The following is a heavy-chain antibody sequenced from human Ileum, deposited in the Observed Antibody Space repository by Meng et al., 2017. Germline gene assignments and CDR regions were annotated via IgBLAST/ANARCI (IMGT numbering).Heavy chain of an antibody. V-gene: IGHV4-39*07. J-gene: IGHJ5*02. D-gene: IGHD3-9*01. CDR1: VGSISITTTFYS. CDR3: ARQPTGYPNWFDP. Sequence: SGPRRVNPRDTISFHFSVSVGSISITTTFYSWGGIRQPPGKGLEWIGCIYSTGTTYYNPSLESRVTISRDTSKNQFSLKLTSVTAADTAVYYCARQPTGYPNWFDPWGQGTLVTVSS. CDR2: IYSTGTT.